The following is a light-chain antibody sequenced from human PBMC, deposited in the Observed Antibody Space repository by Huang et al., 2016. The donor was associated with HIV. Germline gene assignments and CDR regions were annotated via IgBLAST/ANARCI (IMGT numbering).Light chain of an antibody. J-gene: IGKJ2*01. CDR2: AAS. Sequence: DIQVTQSPSSLSASVGDRVTVTCRTRRSISDSLVCYQQKPGRAPKLLVYAASRLESGVPSRVSGSGAGADFTLTINNLQPEDFATYYCQQYYGTPYTFGQGTKVEIK. V-gene: IGKV1-NL1*01. CDR1: RSISDS. CDR3: QQYYGTPYT.